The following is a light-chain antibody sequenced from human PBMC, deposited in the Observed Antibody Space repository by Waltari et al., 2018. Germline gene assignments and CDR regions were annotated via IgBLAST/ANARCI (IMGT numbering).Light chain of an antibody. Sequence: DIQMTQSPSSLSASVGDRVTITGRASQTIRNHLNWYQHKPGQAPRLLIFGVSSLRGGVPSRFRGSGSETDFTLTISGLQPEDLATYYCQHSDGPSPFGQGTKLEIK. CDR1: QTIRNH. CDR3: QHSDGPSP. J-gene: IGKJ2*01. CDR2: GVS. V-gene: IGKV1-39*01.